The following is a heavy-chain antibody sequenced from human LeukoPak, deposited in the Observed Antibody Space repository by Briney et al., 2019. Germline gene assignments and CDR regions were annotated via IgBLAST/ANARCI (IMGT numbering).Heavy chain of an antibody. V-gene: IGHV3-23*01. CDR1: GFTFSSYA. D-gene: IGHD3-10*01. CDR3: VLLWFGTPFDP. CDR2: ISGSGGST. Sequence: GGSLRLSSAASGFTFSSYAMSWVRQAPGKGLEWVSAISGSGGSTYYADSVKGRFTISRDNSKNTLYLQMNSLRAEDTAVYYCVLLWFGTPFDPWGQGTLVTVSS. J-gene: IGHJ5*02.